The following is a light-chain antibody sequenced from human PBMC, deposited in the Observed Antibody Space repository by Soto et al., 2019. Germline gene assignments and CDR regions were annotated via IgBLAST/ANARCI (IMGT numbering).Light chain of an antibody. CDR1: SSDVGAYNY. Sequence: QSVLTQPASVFGSPGQSITISSTGTSSDVGAYNYVSWFQQYPGKAPKLMIYDVSNRPSGVSNRFSGSKSGNTASLTISGLQAEDEADYYCCSYTSSSTYVFGTGNKVTVL. J-gene: IGLJ1*01. V-gene: IGLV2-14*01. CDR2: DVS. CDR3: CSYTSSSTYV.